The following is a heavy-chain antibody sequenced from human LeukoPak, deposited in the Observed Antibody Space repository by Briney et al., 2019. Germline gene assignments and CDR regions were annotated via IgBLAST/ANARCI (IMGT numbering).Heavy chain of an antibody. CDR1: GFTFSGSA. Sequence: GGSLRLSCAAPGFTFSGSAMHWVRQASGKGLEWVGRIRSKANSYATAYAASVKGRFTISRDDSKNTAYLQMNSLKTEDTAVYYCVRGGYSISSTRGDYFDYWGQGTLVTVSS. J-gene: IGHJ4*02. V-gene: IGHV3-73*01. D-gene: IGHD6-6*01. CDR2: IRSKANSYAT. CDR3: VRGGYSISSTRGDYFDY.